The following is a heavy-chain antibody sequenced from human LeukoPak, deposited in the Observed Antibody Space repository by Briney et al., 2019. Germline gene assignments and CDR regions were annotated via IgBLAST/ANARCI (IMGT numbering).Heavy chain of an antibody. Sequence: RASVKVSCKASGYTFTKYAMNWVRQAPGQGLEWMGWINTNTGNPTYAQGFTGRFVFSLDTSVSTAYLQISSLKAEDTAVYYCARVDGGSYGSGSQDPYNWFDPWGQGTLVTVSS. V-gene: IGHV7-4-1*02. CDR1: GYTFTKYA. CDR2: INTNTGNP. J-gene: IGHJ5*02. D-gene: IGHD3-10*01. CDR3: ARVDGGSYGSGSQDPYNWFDP.